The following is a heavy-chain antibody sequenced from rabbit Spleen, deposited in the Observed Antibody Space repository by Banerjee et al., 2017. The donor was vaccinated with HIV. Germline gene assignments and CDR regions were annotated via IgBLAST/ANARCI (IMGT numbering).Heavy chain of an antibody. Sequence: QSLEESGGDLVKPGASLTLTCTASGFSFSSNYWICWVRQAPGKGLEWIACIYAGSSGSTYYASWAKGRFTISKTSSTTVTLQMTSLTAADTATYFCARGVGGSAYYPYFDLWGPGTLVTVS. V-gene: IGHV1S40*01. CDR2: IYAGSSGST. CDR1: GFSFSSNYW. D-gene: IGHD1-1*01. J-gene: IGHJ4*01. CDR3: ARGVGGSAYYPYFDL.